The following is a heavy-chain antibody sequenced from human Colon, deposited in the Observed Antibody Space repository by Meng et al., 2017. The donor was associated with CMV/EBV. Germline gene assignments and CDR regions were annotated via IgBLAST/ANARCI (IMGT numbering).Heavy chain of an antibody. J-gene: IGHJ4*02. CDR1: GFTFSNYW. CDR3: ARDPFQAHLLDDFLDS. CDR2: IKQNGRET. Sequence: GGSLRLSCAASGFTFSNYWMTWVRQAPGKGLEWVANIKQNGRETSYADSVKGRFTISRDDAKNSLYLQMNSLRPEDTAVYYCARDPFQAHLLDDFLDSWGQGTLVTVS. D-gene: IGHD3-3*01. V-gene: IGHV3-7*01.